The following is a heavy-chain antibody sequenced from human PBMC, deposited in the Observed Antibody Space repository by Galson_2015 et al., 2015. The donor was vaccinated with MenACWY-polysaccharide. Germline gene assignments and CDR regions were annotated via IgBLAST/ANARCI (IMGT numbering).Heavy chain of an antibody. V-gene: IGHV3-11*01. J-gene: IGHJ6*02. CDR3: ARGHYGLDV. CDR2: ISKSGDSI. CDR1: GFSLGAWY. Sequence: SLRLSCAASGFSLGAWYMSWIRQAPGKGLEWLSYISKSGDSIYYGDSVKGRFAISRDNAKNSPYLQLSSPEVEDTAIYYCARGHYGLDVWSQGTTVTVSS.